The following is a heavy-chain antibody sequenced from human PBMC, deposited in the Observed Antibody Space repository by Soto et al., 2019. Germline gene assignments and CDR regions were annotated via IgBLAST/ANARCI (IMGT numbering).Heavy chain of an antibody. CDR2: IYYSGST. V-gene: IGHV4-39*01. CDR1: GGSISSSSYY. Sequence: PSETLSLTCTVSGGSISSSSYYWGWIRQPPGKGLEWIGSIYYSGSTYYNPSLKSRVTISVDTSKNQFSLKLSSVTAADTAVYYCATAVREPPLFDYWGQGTLVTVSS. J-gene: IGHJ4*02. CDR3: ATAVREPPLFDY. D-gene: IGHD1-26*01.